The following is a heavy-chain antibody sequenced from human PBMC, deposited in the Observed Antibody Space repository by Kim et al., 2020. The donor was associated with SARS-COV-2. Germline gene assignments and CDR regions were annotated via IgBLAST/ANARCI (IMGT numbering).Heavy chain of an antibody. D-gene: IGHD3-3*01. J-gene: IGHJ6*02. Sequence: SETLSLTCAVYGGSFSGYHWTWIRQPPGKGLEWIGEINHSGSTICNPSLKSRVTISVDTSKNQFSLKLRSVTAADTAVYYCARGSAGVVPSPILGIGPYYEYYARDVGGQGTTGTVSS. CDR2: INHSGST. CDR3: ARGSAGVVPSPILGIGPYYEYYARDV. V-gene: IGHV4-34*01. CDR1: GGSFSGYH.